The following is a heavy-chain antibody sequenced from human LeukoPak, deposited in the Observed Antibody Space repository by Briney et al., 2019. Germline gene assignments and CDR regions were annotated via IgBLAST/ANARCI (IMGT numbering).Heavy chain of an antibody. Sequence: GESLKISCKGSGYSFTSYWIGWVRQMPGKGLEWMGIIYAGDSDTRYSPSFQGQVTISADKSISTAYLQRSSLKASDTAVYYCARQSFSRTTRFDYWGQGTLVTVSS. CDR1: GYSFTSYW. CDR3: ARQSFSRTTRFDY. D-gene: IGHD1-1*01. V-gene: IGHV5-51*01. J-gene: IGHJ4*02. CDR2: IYAGDSDT.